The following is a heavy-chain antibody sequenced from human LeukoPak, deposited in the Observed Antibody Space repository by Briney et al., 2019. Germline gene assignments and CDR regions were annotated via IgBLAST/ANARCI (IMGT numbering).Heavy chain of an antibody. Sequence: GRSMTLLWAAAGSTFITSATGWVRQPPSMGMGSLALVSFDGRSKYYADSVKGRLTISRDNSKNTLYLQMNSLRPEDTAVYYCARVGTVTTNYYYPMVVWGRGRTVTDCS. CDR3: ARVGTVTTNYYYPMVV. D-gene: IGHD1-1*01. J-gene: IGHJ6*02. CDR1: GSTFITSA. V-gene: IGHV3-30*04. CDR2: VSFDGRSK.